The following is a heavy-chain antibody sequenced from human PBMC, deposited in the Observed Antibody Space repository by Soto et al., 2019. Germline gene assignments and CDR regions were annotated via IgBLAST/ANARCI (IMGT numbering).Heavy chain of an antibody. CDR3: ARLGLTPYAPDY. CDR1: GNSFTTFW. CDR2: IYPGDSDT. V-gene: IGHV5-51*01. Sequence: EVQLVPSRAEVKKPGESLKISCKGSGNSFTTFWIAWVRQLPGKGLEWMGMIYPGDSDTRYSPSFQGQVTISADKSISTAYLQWGSLMASDTAIYYCARLGLTPYAPDYWGQGTLVTVSP. D-gene: IGHD3-9*01. J-gene: IGHJ4*02.